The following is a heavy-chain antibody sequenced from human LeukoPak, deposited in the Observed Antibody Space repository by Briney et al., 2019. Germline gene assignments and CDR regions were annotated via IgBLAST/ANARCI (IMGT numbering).Heavy chain of an antibody. V-gene: IGHV1-69*04. D-gene: IGHD3-16*01. Sequence: SSVKVSCKASGGTFSSYAISWLRQAPGQGLEWMGRIIPIFGIANYAQKFQGRLTITADKSTSTAYMQLSSLRSEDTAVYYCARDHYATSGWSDPWGQGTLVTVSS. CDR3: ARDHYATSGWSDP. J-gene: IGHJ5*02. CDR1: GGTFSSYA. CDR2: IIPIFGIA.